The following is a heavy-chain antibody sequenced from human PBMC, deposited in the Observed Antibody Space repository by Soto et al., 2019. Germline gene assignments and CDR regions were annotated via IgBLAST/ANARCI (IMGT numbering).Heavy chain of an antibody. CDR3: VKQMTTWTDSFFDF. V-gene: IGHV3-23*01. Sequence: GASLRLSCVASEFSFSRYAMTWVRQAAGKGLQWVAGLGPDGRNTFYGESVRGRFTISRDNSRNTLYLQMSSLRAEDTAVYFCVKQMTTWTDSFFDFWGQGIQVTVSS. D-gene: IGHD4-17*01. CDR1: EFSFSRYA. J-gene: IGHJ4*02. CDR2: LGPDGRNT.